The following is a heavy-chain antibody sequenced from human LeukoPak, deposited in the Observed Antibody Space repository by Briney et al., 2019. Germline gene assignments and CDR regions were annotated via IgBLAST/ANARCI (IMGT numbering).Heavy chain of an antibody. CDR2: ISGSGGST. J-gene: IGHJ5*02. CDR1: GFTVRTNY. D-gene: IGHD1-1*01. CDR3: ARDFVYIYP. V-gene: IGHV3-23*01. Sequence: GGSLRLSCAASGFTVRTNYMSWVRQAPGKGLEWVSAISGSGGSTYYADSVKGRFTISRDNAKNSLYLQMNSLRAEDTAVYYCARDFVYIYPWGQGTLVTVSS.